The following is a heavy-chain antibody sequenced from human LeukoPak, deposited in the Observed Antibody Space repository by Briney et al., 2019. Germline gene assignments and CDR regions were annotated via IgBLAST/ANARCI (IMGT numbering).Heavy chain of an antibody. CDR1: GGSISSYY. Sequence: SETLSLTCTVSGGSISSYYWGWIRQPPGKGLEWIGSIYHSGSTYYNPSLKSRVTISVDTSKNQFSLKLSSVTAADTAVYYCAREIPQYDFWSGYYKPDAFDIWGQGTMVTVSS. CDR2: IYHSGST. D-gene: IGHD3-3*01. V-gene: IGHV4-39*07. J-gene: IGHJ3*02. CDR3: AREIPQYDFWSGYYKPDAFDI.